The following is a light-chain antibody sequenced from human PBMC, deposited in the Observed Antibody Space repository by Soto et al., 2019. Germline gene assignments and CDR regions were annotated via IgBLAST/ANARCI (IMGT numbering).Light chain of an antibody. CDR1: QSLLHSNGYNY. J-gene: IGKJ2*01. CDR3: IQAVQTAGT. V-gene: IGKV2-28*01. Sequence: DIVMTQSPLSLPVTPGEPASISCRSSQSLLHSNGYNYLDWYLQKPGQSPQLLIYSGSNRASGVPDRFSGSGSGTDFTLKISRVEAEDVGSYYCIQAVQTAGTFGPGTKLEIK. CDR2: SGS.